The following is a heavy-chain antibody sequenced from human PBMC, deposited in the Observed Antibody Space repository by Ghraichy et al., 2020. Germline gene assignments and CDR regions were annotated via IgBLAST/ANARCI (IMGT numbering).Heavy chain of an antibody. D-gene: IGHD5-24*01. Sequence: ASVKVSCKASGYTFTSYAMHWVRQAPGQRLEWMGWINAGNGNTKYSQKFQGRVTITRDTSASTAYMELSSLRSEDTAVYYCARAPYKTRWLGPFDYWGQGTLVTVSS. V-gene: IGHV1-3*01. J-gene: IGHJ4*02. CDR1: GYTFTSYA. CDR3: ARAPYKTRWLGPFDY. CDR2: INAGNGNT.